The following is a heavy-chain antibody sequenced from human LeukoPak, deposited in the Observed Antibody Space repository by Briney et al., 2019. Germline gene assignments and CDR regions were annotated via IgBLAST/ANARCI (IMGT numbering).Heavy chain of an antibody. J-gene: IGHJ3*02. CDR2: IYYSGST. Sequence: SETLSLTCTVSGGSISSGGYYWSWIRQPPGKGLEWIGYIYYSGSTNYNPSLKSRVTISVDTSKNQFSLKLSSVTAADTAVYYCANLHGDPDVDAFDIWGQGTMVTVSS. CDR3: ANLHGDPDVDAFDI. CDR1: GGSISSGGYY. V-gene: IGHV4-61*08. D-gene: IGHD4-17*01.